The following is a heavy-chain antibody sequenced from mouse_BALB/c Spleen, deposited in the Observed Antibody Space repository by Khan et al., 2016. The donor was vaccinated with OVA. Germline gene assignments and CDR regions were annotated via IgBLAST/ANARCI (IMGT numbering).Heavy chain of an antibody. D-gene: IGHD2-14*01. Sequence: EVELVESGGGLVKPGGSLKLSCAASGFTFSDYYMYWVRQTPEKRLEWVATISDGGSYTYYPDSVKGRLTISRDNAKNNLYLQMSSLKSEDTAMYYCARGGYGAFAFWGQGTLVTVSA. CDR3: ARGGYGAFAF. V-gene: IGHV5-4*02. CDR2: ISDGGSYT. J-gene: IGHJ3*01. CDR1: GFTFSDYY.